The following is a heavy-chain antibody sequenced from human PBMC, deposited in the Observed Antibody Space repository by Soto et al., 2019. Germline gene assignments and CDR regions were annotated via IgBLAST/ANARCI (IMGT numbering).Heavy chain of an antibody. CDR1: SGSISSSNW. CDR2: IYHSGST. J-gene: IGHJ6*03. D-gene: IGHD3-10*01. V-gene: IGHV4-4*02. Sequence: QVQLQESGPGLVKPSGTLSLTCAVSSGSISSSNWWSWVRQPPGKGLEWIGEIYHSGSTNYNPSLKSRVTISVDKSKNQCSLKLSSVAAAYTAVYYCARWFPLWFGEFAHYYYYYMDVWGKGTTVTVSS. CDR3: ARWFPLWFGEFAHYYYYYMDV.